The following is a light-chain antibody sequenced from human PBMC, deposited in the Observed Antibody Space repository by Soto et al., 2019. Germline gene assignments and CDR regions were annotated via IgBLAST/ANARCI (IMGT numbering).Light chain of an antibody. V-gene: IGKV3-11*01. Sequence: EVVLTQSPGTLSLSPGDRATLSCGASQSVTSKLAWYQQKPGQAPRLLIYSASRGATGFPARFSGSGSGTDFTLTISSLEPEDFAVYYCQQRSNWPPITFGQGTRLEIK. J-gene: IGKJ5*01. CDR3: QQRSNWPPIT. CDR2: SAS. CDR1: QSVTSK.